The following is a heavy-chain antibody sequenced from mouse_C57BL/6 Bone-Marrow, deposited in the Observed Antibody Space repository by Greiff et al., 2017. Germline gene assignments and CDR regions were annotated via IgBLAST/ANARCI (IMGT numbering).Heavy chain of an antibody. CDR3: ARSRFTTVVAHYFDY. J-gene: IGHJ2*01. CDR1: GYAFTNYL. V-gene: IGHV1-54*01. Sequence: QVQLQQSGAELVRPGTSVKVSCKASGYAFTNYLIEWVKQRPGQGLEWIGVINPGSGGTTYNEKFKGKATLTADKSSSTAYMQLSVLTSEDSAVYFCARSRFTTVVAHYFDYWGQGTTLTVSS. CDR2: INPGSGGT. D-gene: IGHD1-1*01.